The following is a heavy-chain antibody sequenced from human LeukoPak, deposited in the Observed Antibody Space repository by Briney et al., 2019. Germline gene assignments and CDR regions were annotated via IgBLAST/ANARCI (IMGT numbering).Heavy chain of an antibody. CDR2: INPSGGST. J-gene: IGHJ4*02. CDR3: AREVPALLNYYGSGIPYFDY. Sequence: ASVKVSCKASGYTFTSYYMHWVRQAPGQGLEWMGIINPSGGSTSYAQKFQGRVTMTRDTSTSTVYMELSSLRSEDTAVYYCAREVPALLNYYGSGIPYFDYWGQGTLVTVSS. V-gene: IGHV1-46*01. D-gene: IGHD3-10*01. CDR1: GYTFTSYY.